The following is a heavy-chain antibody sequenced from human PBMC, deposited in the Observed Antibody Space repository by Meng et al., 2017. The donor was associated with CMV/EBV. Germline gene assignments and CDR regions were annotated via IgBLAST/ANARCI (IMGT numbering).Heavy chain of an antibody. D-gene: IGHD6-13*01. Sequence: LTGAASGFTVSSNYMSWVRQAPGKGLEWVSVIYSGGSTYYADSGKGRFTISRDNSKNTLYLQMNSLRAEDTAVYYCARERIAAAGTDAFDIWGQGTMVTVSS. CDR3: ARERIAAAGTDAFDI. CDR1: GFTVSSNY. V-gene: IGHV3-66*02. CDR2: IYSGGST. J-gene: IGHJ3*02.